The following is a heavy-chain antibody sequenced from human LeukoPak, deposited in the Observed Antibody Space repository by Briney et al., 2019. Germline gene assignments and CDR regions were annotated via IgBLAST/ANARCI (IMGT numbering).Heavy chain of an antibody. CDR1: GGSFSGYY. CDR3: ARRRGYYDILTGIYYFDY. D-gene: IGHD3-9*01. V-gene: IGHV4-34*01. Sequence: SETLSLTCAVYGGSFSGYYWTWIRQPPGKGLEWIGEINHSGSTNYNPSLKSRVTISVDTSKNQFSLKLSSVTAADTAVYYCARRRGYYDILTGIYYFDYWGQGTLVTVSS. CDR2: INHSGST. J-gene: IGHJ4*02.